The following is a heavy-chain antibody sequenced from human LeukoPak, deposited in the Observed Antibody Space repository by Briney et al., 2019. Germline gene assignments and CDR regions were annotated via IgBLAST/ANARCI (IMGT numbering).Heavy chain of an antibody. CDR3: ARDWTA. D-gene: IGHD3/OR15-3a*01. J-gene: IGHJ5*02. Sequence: GGSLRLSCAAPGFTFSTYTMNWVRQAPGEGLEWVSSITSSSSYIYYADSVKGRFNISRDNAKNSVYLQMNSLRAEDTAVYYCARDWTAWGQGTLVTVSS. V-gene: IGHV3-21*06. CDR1: GFTFSTYT. CDR2: ITSSSSYI.